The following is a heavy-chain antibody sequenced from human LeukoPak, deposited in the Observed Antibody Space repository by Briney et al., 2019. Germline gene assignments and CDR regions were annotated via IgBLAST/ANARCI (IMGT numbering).Heavy chain of an antibody. D-gene: IGHD4-17*01. J-gene: IGHJ4*02. V-gene: IGHV1-2*02. CDR1: GYTFTGYY. CDR2: INPNSGGT. Sequence: GASVKVSFKASGYTFTGYYMHWVRQAPGQGLEWMGWINPNSGGTNYAQKFQGRVTMTRDTSISTAYMELSSLRSEDTAVYYCARGFYGDSSFDYWGQGTLVTVSS. CDR3: ARGFYGDSSFDY.